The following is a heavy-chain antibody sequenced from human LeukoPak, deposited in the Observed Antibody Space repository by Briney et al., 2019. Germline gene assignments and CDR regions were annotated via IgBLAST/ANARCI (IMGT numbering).Heavy chain of an antibody. Sequence: PGGSLRLSCAASGFTFSSYAVSWVRQAPGKGLEWVSSISGSGGSTYSADSVKGRFTISRDNSKNTLYLQMNSLRAEDTALHYCAKDRSCTNDICHGDFGYWGQGTLVTVSS. V-gene: IGHV3-23*01. CDR3: AKDRSCTNDICHGDFGY. J-gene: IGHJ4*02. CDR1: GFTFSSYA. CDR2: ISGSGGST. D-gene: IGHD2-8*01.